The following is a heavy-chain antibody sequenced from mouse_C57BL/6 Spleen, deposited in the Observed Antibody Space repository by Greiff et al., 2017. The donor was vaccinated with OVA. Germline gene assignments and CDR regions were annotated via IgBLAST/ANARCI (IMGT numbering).Heavy chain of an antibody. CDR1: GFTFSSYG. CDR3: ARQDYYMDY. CDR2: ISSGGSYT. Sequence: EVQLVESGGDLVKPGGSLKLSCAASGFTFSSYGMSWVRQTPDKRLEWVATISSGGSYTYYPDSVKGRFTISRDNAKNTLYLQMSSLKSEDTAMYYCARQDYYMDYWGQGTSVTVSS. D-gene: IGHD1-1*01. J-gene: IGHJ4*01. V-gene: IGHV5-6*01.